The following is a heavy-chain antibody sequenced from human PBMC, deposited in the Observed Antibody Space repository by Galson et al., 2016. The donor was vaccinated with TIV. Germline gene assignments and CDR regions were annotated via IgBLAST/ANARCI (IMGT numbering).Heavy chain of an antibody. D-gene: IGHD2-21*02. CDR2: INPSGGGT. Sequence: SVKVSCKAFGYTFTTYYIHWVRQGPGQGLEWMGIINPSGGGTTYAQNFQGRITMTRDTSTGTVYMALSSLRSEDTAVYYCARSQSCGGDCYYFDYWGRGTLVTVSS. CDR3: ARSQSCGGDCYYFDY. CDR1: GYTFTTYY. J-gene: IGHJ4*02. V-gene: IGHV1-46*01.